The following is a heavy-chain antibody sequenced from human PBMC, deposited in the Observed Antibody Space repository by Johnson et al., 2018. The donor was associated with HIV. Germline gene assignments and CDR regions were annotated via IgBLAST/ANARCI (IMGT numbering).Heavy chain of an antibody. Sequence: QMLLVESGGGVVQPGRSLRLSCAASGFTFSSYAMHWVRQAPGKGLEWVAVIWYDGSNKFYADSVRGRFTISRDNSKNTLYLQMNSLRDEDTAVYYCAKESTYCGGDCYDAFDIWGQGTMVTVSS. CDR1: GFTFSSYA. CDR2: IWYDGSNK. D-gene: IGHD2-21*02. CDR3: AKESTYCGGDCYDAFDI. J-gene: IGHJ3*02. V-gene: IGHV3-33*06.